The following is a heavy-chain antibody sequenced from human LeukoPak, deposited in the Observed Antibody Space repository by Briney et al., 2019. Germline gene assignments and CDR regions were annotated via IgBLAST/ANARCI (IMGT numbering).Heavy chain of an antibody. CDR1: GFTFSSNG. CDR3: AKDRSVVAATCFDY. J-gene: IGHJ4*02. CDR2: IQYDGSKK. Sequence: GGSLRLSCVASGFTFSSNGMHWVRQAPGKGLEWVTFIQYDGSKKYYADSVKGRFTISRDNSKNTLYLEMNSLRAEDTAVYYCAKDRSVVAATCFDYWGQGTLVTVSS. V-gene: IGHV3-30*02. D-gene: IGHD2-15*01.